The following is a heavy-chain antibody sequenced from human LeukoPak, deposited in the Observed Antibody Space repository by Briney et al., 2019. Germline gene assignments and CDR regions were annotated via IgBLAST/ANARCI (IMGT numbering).Heavy chain of an antibody. CDR2: ISASGDST. V-gene: IGHV3-23*01. D-gene: IGHD3-16*02. Sequence: GGSLRLSCAASGFTFSLYAMSWVRQAPGKGLEWVSAISASGDSTYYADSVKGRFTISRDNAKNTLYLQMNSLRAEDTAVYYCARRDTAGTVDYWGQGTLVTVSS. CDR3: ARRDTAGTVDY. J-gene: IGHJ4*02. CDR1: GFTFSLYA.